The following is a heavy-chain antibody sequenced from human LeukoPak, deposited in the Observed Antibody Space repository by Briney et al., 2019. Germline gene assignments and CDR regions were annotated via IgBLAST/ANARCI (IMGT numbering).Heavy chain of an antibody. CDR2: IKQEGRAR. D-gene: IGHD6-13*01. CDR3: ARHPGIAAAGTVGYFDS. CDR1: GFSFSSYW. V-gene: IGHV3-7*01. Sequence: GGSLRLSCVASGFSFSSYWMSWVRQTPGKGREWVANIKQEGRARYYVDSVTGRFTISRDNAMNSLYLQMNSLRVEDTAVYYCARHPGIAAAGTVGYFDSWGQGILVTVSS. J-gene: IGHJ4*02.